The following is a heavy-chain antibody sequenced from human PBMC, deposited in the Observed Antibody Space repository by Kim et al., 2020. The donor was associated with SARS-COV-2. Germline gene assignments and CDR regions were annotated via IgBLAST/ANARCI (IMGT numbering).Heavy chain of an antibody. Sequence: GGSLRLSCAASGFTFSDYAMSWVRQAPGKGLEWVSVINSGGGSIYYADSVKGRFTISRDNSKNSLYLQMNSLRAEDTAVYYCARDGRASDCYSNYWGRGT. D-gene: IGHD2-21*02. V-gene: IGHV3-23*03. J-gene: IGHJ4*02. CDR3: ARDGRASDCYSNY. CDR2: INSGGGSI. CDR1: GFTFSDYA.